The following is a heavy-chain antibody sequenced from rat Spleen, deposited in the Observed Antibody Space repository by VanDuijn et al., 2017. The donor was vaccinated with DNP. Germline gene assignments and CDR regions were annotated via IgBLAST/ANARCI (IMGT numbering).Heavy chain of an antibody. V-gene: IGHV5-29*01. CDR3: TRHRTIMPYYYAMDA. CDR2: ISYNGGTP. CDR1: GFTFSDYY. D-gene: IGHD1-12*01. J-gene: IGHJ4*01. Sequence: EVQLVESGGGLVQPGRSLKLSCAASGFTFSDYYMAWVRQAPAKGLEWVATISYNGGTPYYRDSVKGRFTISRENAKSTLYLQMDSLRSEDTATYYCTRHRTIMPYYYAMDAWGQGASVTVSS.